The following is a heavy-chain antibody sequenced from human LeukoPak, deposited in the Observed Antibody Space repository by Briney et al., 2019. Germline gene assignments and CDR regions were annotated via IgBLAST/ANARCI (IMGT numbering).Heavy chain of an antibody. CDR2: ISSSSSTI. J-gene: IGHJ5*02. Sequence: GGSLTLSCAASGFTFSSYSMNWVRQAPGKGLEWVSYISSSSSTIYYVDSVKGRFTISRDNAKNSLYLQMNSLRAEDTAVYYCAREDYDFWSGYSTGPSVANWFDPGGQGTLVTVSS. CDR3: AREDYDFWSGYSTGPSVANWFDP. CDR1: GFTFSSYS. D-gene: IGHD3-3*01. V-gene: IGHV3-48*01.